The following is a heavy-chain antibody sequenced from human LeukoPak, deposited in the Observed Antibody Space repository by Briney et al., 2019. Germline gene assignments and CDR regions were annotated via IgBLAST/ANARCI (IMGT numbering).Heavy chain of an antibody. CDR1: GFTFSSCW. D-gene: IGHD3-9*01. V-gene: IGHV3-7*01. Sequence: GGSLRLSCAASGFTFSSCWMSWVRQAPGKGLEWVANIKQDGSEKYYVDSVKGRFTISRDNAKNSLYLQMNSLRAEDTAVYYCASIKRYYDILTGHYTEAMDVWGKGTTVTVSS. J-gene: IGHJ6*03. CDR2: IKQDGSEK. CDR3: ASIKRYYDILTGHYTEAMDV.